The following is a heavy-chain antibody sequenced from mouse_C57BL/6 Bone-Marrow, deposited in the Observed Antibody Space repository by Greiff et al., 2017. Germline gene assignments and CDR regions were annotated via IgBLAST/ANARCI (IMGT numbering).Heavy chain of an antibody. CDR3: AREVYYYGSSYNYAMDY. CDR1: GYSFTGYY. CDR2: INPSTGGT. V-gene: IGHV1-42*01. D-gene: IGHD1-1*01. J-gene: IGHJ4*01. Sequence: EVQLQQSGPELVKPGASVKISCKASGYSFTGYYMNWVKQSPEKSLEWIGEINPSTGGTTYNQKFKAKATLTVDKSSSTAYMQLKSLTSEDSAVYYCAREVYYYGSSYNYAMDYWGQGTSVTVSS.